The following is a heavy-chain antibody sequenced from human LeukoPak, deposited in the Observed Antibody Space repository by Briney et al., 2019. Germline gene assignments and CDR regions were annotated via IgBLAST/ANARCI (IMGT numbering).Heavy chain of an antibody. V-gene: IGHV3-23*01. D-gene: IGHD3-22*01. CDR3: AKAKARYYYDSSGYYYGH. Sequence: PGGSLRLSCAASGFTFSSYAMSWVRQAPGKGPEWVSAISGSGGSTYYADSVKGRFTISRDNSKNTLYLQMNSLRAEDTAVYYCAKAKARYYYDSSGYYYGHWGQGTLVTVSS. J-gene: IGHJ4*02. CDR2: ISGSGGST. CDR1: GFTFSSYA.